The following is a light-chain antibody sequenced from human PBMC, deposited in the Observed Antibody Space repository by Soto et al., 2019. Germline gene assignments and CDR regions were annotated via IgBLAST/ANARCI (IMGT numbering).Light chain of an antibody. Sequence: EVVLTQSPGTLSLSPGERANLSCRASQSVTNNYLAWYQQRPGQAPRLLIFGSSDRATGIPNRFSGSGSGTEFTLTISRLEPEDFAVYYCHKYGSSPPYTFGQGTKREIK. CDR3: HKYGSSPPYT. J-gene: IGKJ2*01. CDR1: QSVTNNY. CDR2: GSS. V-gene: IGKV3-20*01.